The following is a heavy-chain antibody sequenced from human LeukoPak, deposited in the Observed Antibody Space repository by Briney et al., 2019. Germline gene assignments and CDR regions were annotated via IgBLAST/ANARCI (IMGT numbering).Heavy chain of an antibody. V-gene: IGHV4-34*01. Sequence: SETLSLTCAVYGGSFSGYYWSWIRQPPGKGLEWIGEINHSGSTNYNPSLKSRVTISVDTSKNQFSLKLSSVTAADTAVYYCARAQRLRSYYGSGSYLNYYYYGMDVWGQGTTVTVSS. CDR1: GGSFSGYY. CDR2: INHSGST. J-gene: IGHJ6*02. D-gene: IGHD3-10*01. CDR3: ARAQRLRSYYGSGSYLNYYYYGMDV.